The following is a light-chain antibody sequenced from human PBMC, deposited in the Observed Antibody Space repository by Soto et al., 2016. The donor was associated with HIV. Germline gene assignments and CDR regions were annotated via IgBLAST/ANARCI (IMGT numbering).Light chain of an antibody. CDR3: QQLNTYPRALT. V-gene: IGKV1-5*03. CDR2: KAS. Sequence: DIQMTQSPSSVSASVGDRVTITCRASQSINSWLAWYQQKAGKAPKLLIYKASSLESGVPSRFSGSGSGTEFTLTISSLQPEDFATYYCQQLNTYPRALTFGGGTKVEIK. CDR1: QSINSW. J-gene: IGKJ4*01.